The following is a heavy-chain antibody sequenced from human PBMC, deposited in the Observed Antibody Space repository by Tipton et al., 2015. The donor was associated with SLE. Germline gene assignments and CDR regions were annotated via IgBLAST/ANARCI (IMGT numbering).Heavy chain of an antibody. D-gene: IGHD5-18*01. J-gene: IGHJ6*02. CDR2: MHYSGSA. Sequence: LRLSCTVSGGSISGFYWSWIRQPPGKGLEWIGYMHYSGSANYNPSLKSRVTISVDTSKNQFSLKLSSVTAADTAVYYCAREGKGYSYGLHYYYYGMDVWGQGTTVTVSS. CDR1: GGSISGFY. CDR3: AREGKGYSYGLHYYYYGMDV. V-gene: IGHV4-59*01.